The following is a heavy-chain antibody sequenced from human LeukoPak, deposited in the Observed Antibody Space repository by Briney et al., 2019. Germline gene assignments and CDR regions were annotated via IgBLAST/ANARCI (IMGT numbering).Heavy chain of an antibody. J-gene: IGHJ4*02. V-gene: IGHV3-30-3*01. CDR1: GFTFSSYA. D-gene: IGHD5-12*01. CDR3: ARDIGYGPQQDNVNDY. Sequence: GGSLRLSCAASGFTFSSYAMHWVRQAPGKGLEWVAVISYDGSNKYYADSVNGRFTISRDNSKNTLYLQMNSLRAEDTAVYYCARDIGYGPQQDNVNDYWGQGTLVTVSS. CDR2: ISYDGSNK.